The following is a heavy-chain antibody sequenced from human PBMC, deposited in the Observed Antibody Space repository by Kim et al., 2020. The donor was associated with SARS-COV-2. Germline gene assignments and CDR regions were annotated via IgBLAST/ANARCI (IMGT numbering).Heavy chain of an antibody. D-gene: IGHD6-13*01. CDR1: GFPFNNYY. V-gene: IGHV3-23*01. CDR2: MSSSGGNA. J-gene: IGHJ4*02. CDR3: ARVPGSSLSQCDY. Sequence: GGSLRLSCAASGFPFNNYYMSWIRQAPGKGLEWVSYMSSSGGNAYYADSVKGRFTNSRDNSMNTLYLQMNSLRADDTALYYCARVPGSSLSQCDYWCQGT.